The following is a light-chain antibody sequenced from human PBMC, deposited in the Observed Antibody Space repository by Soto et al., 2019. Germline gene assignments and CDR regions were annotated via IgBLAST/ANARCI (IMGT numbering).Light chain of an antibody. CDR1: QSVSSDY. J-gene: IGKJ1*01. Sequence: DIVLTQSPDTLSLSPGERATLSCRASQSVSSDYLAWYQQKPGQAPRLVIHGASRRATGIPDRFSGTGSGTDFSLTISRLEPEDFAVYYCQQYNNWPRTFGQGTKVEIK. V-gene: IGKV3-20*01. CDR2: GAS. CDR3: QQYNNWPRT.